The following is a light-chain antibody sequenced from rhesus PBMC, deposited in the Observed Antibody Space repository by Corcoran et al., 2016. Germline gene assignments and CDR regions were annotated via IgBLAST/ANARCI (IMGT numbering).Light chain of an antibody. Sequence: DIQMTQSPSSLSASVGDTVTITCRASQGISSWLAWYQQKPGKAPKLQIYKASSLQSGVPARSRGNGSGKDFTLTISSLESEDFATYYCHQYISRPRTFGQGTKVEIK. CDR2: KAS. V-gene: IGKV1-22*01. CDR3: HQYISRPRT. J-gene: IGKJ1*01. CDR1: QGISSW.